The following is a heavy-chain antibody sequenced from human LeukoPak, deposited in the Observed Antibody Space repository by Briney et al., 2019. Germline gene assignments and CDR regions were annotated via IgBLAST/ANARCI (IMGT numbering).Heavy chain of an antibody. CDR3: ARDVSRESSSGWSYAFDI. CDR1: GGSISSGGYY. CDR2: TYYSGST. D-gene: IGHD6-19*01. V-gene: IGHV4-31*03. J-gene: IGHJ3*02. Sequence: SETLSLTCTVSGGSISSGGYYWSWIRQHPGKGLEWIGYTYYSGSTYYNPSLKSRVTISVDTSKNQFSLKLSSVTAADTAVYYCARDVSRESSSGWSYAFDIWGQGTMVTVSS.